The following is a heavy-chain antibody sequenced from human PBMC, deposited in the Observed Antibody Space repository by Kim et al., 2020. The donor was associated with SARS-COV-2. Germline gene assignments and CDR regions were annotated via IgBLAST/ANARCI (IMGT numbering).Heavy chain of an antibody. CDR1: GGTFSSYA. D-gene: IGHD3-3*01. V-gene: IGHV1-69*13. CDR3: ATSITIFGVVTTSYYYYYMDV. CDR2: IIPIFGTA. J-gene: IGHJ6*03. Sequence: SVKVSCKASGGTFSSYAISWVRQAPGQGLEWMGGIIPIFGTANYAQKFQGRVTITADESTSTAYMELSSLRSEDTAVYYCATSITIFGVVTTSYYYYYMDVWGKGTTVTVSS.